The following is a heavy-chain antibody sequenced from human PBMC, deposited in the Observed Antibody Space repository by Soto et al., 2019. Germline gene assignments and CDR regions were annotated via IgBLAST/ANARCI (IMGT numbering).Heavy chain of an antibody. J-gene: IGHJ4*02. Sequence: SGGSLRLSCATSGFNFNNYAMSWVRQAPGERLEWVSFISSSGGTTYYADSVKGRFTISRDNSRNTVFLQMNTLGAEDTAVYYCAAWAEGATEVHWGQGTLVTVSS. CDR3: AAWAEGATEVH. CDR2: ISSSGGTT. V-gene: IGHV3-23*01. D-gene: IGHD2-15*01. CDR1: GFNFNNYA.